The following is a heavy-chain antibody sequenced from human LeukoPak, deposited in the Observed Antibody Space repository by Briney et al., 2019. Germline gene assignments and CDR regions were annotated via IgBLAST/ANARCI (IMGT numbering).Heavy chain of an antibody. V-gene: IGHV4-30-2*01. CDR3: ARGGIAVAGKVFDY. Sequence: SQTLSLTCSVSGGSISSGGYSWNWIRQPPGKGLEWIGYIHSSGTAYYNPSLKSRVTISLDRSRNQFSLKLSSVTAADTAVYYCARGGIAVAGKVFDYWGQGTLVTVSS. CDR2: IHSSGTA. J-gene: IGHJ4*02. CDR1: GGSISSGGYS. D-gene: IGHD6-19*01.